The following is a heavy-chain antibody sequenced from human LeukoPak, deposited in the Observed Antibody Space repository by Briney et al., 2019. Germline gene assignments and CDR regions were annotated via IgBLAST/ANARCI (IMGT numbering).Heavy chain of an antibody. CDR2: IKSKTGGGTT. J-gene: IGHJ4*02. V-gene: IGHV3-15*01. CDR1: GFTFSNAW. CDR3: TTAALSGWYSEPIDY. D-gene: IGHD6-19*01. Sequence: GGSLRLSCAASGFTFSNAWMSWVRQAPGKGLEWVGRIKSKTGGGTTDYAAPVKGRFTISRDDSKNTLYLQMNSLKTEDTAVYYCTTAALSGWYSEPIDYWGQGTLVTVSS.